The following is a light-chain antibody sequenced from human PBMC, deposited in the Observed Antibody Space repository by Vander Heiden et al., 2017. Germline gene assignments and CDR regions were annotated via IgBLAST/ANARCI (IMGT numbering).Light chain of an antibody. J-gene: IGKJ1*01. Sequence: DIQMTQSPSTLSASVGDRVTITCRASQSISSWLAWYQQKPGKAPKLLIYKASSLESGVPSRFSGSGSGTEFTLTISSLQPADFATYYCQQDNSYPWTFGQGTKVEIK. CDR3: QQDNSYPWT. CDR2: KAS. V-gene: IGKV1-5*03. CDR1: QSISSW.